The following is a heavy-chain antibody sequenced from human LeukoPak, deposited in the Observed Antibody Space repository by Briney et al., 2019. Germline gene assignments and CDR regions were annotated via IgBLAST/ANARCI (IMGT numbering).Heavy chain of an antibody. CDR2: IKRDGSEK. CDR1: GFSFANFW. J-gene: IGHJ4*02. Sequence: GGSLRLSCVGSGFSFANFWMHWVRQAPGKGLEWVANIKRDGSEKYYVDSVKGRFTISRDNAKSSLYLQMNSLRAEDTAAYFCAREATGDYGNYYLDYWGQGTLVTVSS. D-gene: IGHD4-17*01. V-gene: IGHV3-7*01. CDR3: AREATGDYGNYYLDY.